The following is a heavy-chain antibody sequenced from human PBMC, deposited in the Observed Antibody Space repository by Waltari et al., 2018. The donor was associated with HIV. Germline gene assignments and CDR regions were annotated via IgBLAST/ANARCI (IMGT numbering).Heavy chain of an antibody. CDR2: TYYAGST. CDR3: ARATYSSGCHDS. J-gene: IGHJ4*02. Sequence: QVQLQESGPGLVKPSETLSLTCTVSGGSVRSENYYWTWIRQPPGKGLEWRGYTYYAGSTTCSPSCQSRATISLDTSKNQFALRLTSVTAADTAVYYCARATYSSGCHDSWGQGTLVTVSS. D-gene: IGHD6-19*01. CDR1: GGSVRSENYY. V-gene: IGHV4-61*01.